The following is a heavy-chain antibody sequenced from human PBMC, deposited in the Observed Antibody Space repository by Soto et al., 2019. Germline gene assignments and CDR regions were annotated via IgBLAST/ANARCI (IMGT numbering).Heavy chain of an antibody. V-gene: IGHV3-15*01. CDR3: TTDDPMNNY. J-gene: IGHJ4*02. Sequence: GGSLRLSCAASGFTFSNAWMSWVRQAPGKGLEWVGRIKSKINGGTTDFAAPVKGRFTISRDDSKNTLFLHMNSLKTEDTAVYYCTTDDPMNNYWGQGTLVTVSS. CDR1: GFTFSNAW. CDR2: IKSKINGGTT.